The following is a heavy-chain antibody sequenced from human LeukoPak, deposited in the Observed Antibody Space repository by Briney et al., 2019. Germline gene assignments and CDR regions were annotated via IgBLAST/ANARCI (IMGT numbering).Heavy chain of an antibody. Sequence: ASVKVSCKASGGTFSSYAISWVRQAPGQGLEWMGGIIPIFGTANYAQKFQSRVTITADESTSTAYMELSSLRSEDTAVYYCARWSYYDSSGYPDDAFDIWGQGTMVTVSS. J-gene: IGHJ3*02. CDR1: GGTFSSYA. CDR3: ARWSYYDSSGYPDDAFDI. CDR2: IIPIFGTA. D-gene: IGHD3-22*01. V-gene: IGHV1-69*13.